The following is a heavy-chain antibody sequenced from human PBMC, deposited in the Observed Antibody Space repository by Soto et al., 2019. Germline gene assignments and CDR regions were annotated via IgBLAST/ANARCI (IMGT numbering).Heavy chain of an antibody. J-gene: IGHJ4*02. CDR3: ARAGWLLGVQAPGFDY. D-gene: IGHD5-18*01. V-gene: IGHV4-59*01. CDR2: IYYSGST. Sequence: SETLSLTCTVSGGSISSYYWSWIRQPPGRGLEWIGYIYYSGSTNYNPSLKSRVTISVDTSKNQFSLKLSSVTAADTAVYYCARAGWLLGVQAPGFDYWGQGTLVTVSS. CDR1: GGSISSYY.